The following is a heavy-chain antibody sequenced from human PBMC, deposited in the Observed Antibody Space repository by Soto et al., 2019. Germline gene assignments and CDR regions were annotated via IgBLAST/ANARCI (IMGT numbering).Heavy chain of an antibody. CDR2: INPKTGGT. CDR1: GYTFTGFF. J-gene: IGHJ4*02. V-gene: IGHV1-2*02. D-gene: IGHD6-6*01. CDR3: ARGGIEARIPSD. Sequence: QVQVVQSGAEIKKPGASVKVSCKASGYTFTGFFLHWVRQAPGQGLEWLGWINPKTGGTNYAQNFQGRITMTRDTSISTAYLELTSLRSDDTAVYYCARGGIEARIPSDWGQGTLVTVSS.